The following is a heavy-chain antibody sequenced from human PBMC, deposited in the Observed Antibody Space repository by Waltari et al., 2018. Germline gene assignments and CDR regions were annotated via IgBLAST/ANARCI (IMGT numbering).Heavy chain of an antibody. CDR3: ATLPLYSSGWYGTLGY. D-gene: IGHD6-19*01. CDR1: GGSFSGYY. Sequence: QVQLQQWGAGLLKPSETLSLTCAVDGGSFSGYYCSWIRQPPGKGLEWIGEINHSGSTNYNPSLKSRVTISVDTSKNQFSLKLSSVTAADTAVYYCATLPLYSSGWYGTLGYWGQGTLVTVSS. V-gene: IGHV4-34*01. CDR2: INHSGST. J-gene: IGHJ4*02.